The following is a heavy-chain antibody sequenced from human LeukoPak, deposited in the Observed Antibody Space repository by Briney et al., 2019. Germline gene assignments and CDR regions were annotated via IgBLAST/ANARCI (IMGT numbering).Heavy chain of an antibody. CDR3: ARDGGHLEWLLSAERFYYYYYMDV. D-gene: IGHD3-3*01. Sequence: SETLSLTCTVSGGSISSYYWSWIRQPAGKGLEWIGRIYTSGSTNYNPSLKSRVTMSVDTSKNQFSLKLSSVTAADTAVYYCARDGGHLEWLLSAERFYYYYYMDVWGKGTTVAVSS. CDR2: IYTSGST. CDR1: GGSISSYY. V-gene: IGHV4-4*07. J-gene: IGHJ6*03.